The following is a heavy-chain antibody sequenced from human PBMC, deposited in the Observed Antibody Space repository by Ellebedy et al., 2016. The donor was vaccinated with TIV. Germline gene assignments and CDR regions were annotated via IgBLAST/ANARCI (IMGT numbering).Heavy chain of an antibody. CDR2: GYHSGST. D-gene: IGHD2-2*01. Sequence: SETLSFTCTVSGYFISDGYSWGWIRPPPGKGLEWIGSGYHSGSTFYNPSLKSRVSISVDTTKNQFSLRLASVTAADTAVYYCARDGTVLVPAADMDVWGKGTTVTVSS. CDR1: GYFISDGYS. J-gene: IGHJ6*03. CDR3: ARDGTVLVPAADMDV. V-gene: IGHV4-38-2*02.